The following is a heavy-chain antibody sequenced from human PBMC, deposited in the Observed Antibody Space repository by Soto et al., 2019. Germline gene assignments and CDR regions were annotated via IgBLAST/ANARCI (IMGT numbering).Heavy chain of an antibody. J-gene: IGHJ4*02. CDR1: GYTFTSYG. V-gene: IGHV1-18*01. CDR3: ARGRLLRYFDWPAQSLDY. Sequence: GASVKVSCKASGYTFTSYGISWVRQAPGQGLEWMGWISAYNGNTNYAQKLQGRVTMTTDTSTSTAYMELRSLRSDDTAVYYCARGRLLRYFDWPAQSLDYWGQGTLVTVSS. D-gene: IGHD3-9*01. CDR2: ISAYNGNT.